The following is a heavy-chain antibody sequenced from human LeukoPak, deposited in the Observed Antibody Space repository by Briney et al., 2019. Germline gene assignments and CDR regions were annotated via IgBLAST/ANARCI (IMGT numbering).Heavy chain of an antibody. CDR2: MSGSGGST. CDR3: ARAGFYSGWYVVDF. V-gene: IGHV3-23*01. CDR1: EFTLSSYA. Sequence: GGSLRLSCAASEFTLSSYAMNWVRQAPGKGLEWVSAMSGSGGSTYYADSVKGRFTISRDNSKNTLYLQMNSLRVDDTALYFCARAGFYSGWYVVDFWGHGTLVTVSS. D-gene: IGHD6-19*01. J-gene: IGHJ4*01.